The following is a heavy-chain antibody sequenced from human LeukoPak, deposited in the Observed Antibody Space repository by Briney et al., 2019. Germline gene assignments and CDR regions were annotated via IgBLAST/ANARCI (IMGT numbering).Heavy chain of an antibody. CDR1: GYSFTSYW. V-gene: IGHV5-51*01. D-gene: IGHD6-19*01. Sequence: GESLKISCQGSGYSFTSYWIGWVRQMPGRGLEWMGIIYPGDSDTRYSPSFQGQVTISADKSISTAYLQWSSLKASDTAMYYCATGYSSGWPVFDYWGQGTLVTVSS. CDR3: ATGYSSGWPVFDY. CDR2: IYPGDSDT. J-gene: IGHJ4*02.